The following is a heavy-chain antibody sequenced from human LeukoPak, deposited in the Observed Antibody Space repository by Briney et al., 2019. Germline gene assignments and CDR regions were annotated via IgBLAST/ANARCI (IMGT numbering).Heavy chain of an antibody. CDR1: GYSFTSYW. D-gene: IGHD2-15*01. Sequence: GESLKISCKGSGYSFTSYWIGWVRQMPGKGLEWMGIIYPGDSDTRYSPSFQGQVTISADKSISTAYLQWSSLKASDTAMYYCARPYCSGSSCYGYFDYWGQGTLVTVSS. CDR2: IYPGDSDT. CDR3: ARPYCSGSSCYGYFDY. J-gene: IGHJ4*02. V-gene: IGHV5-51*01.